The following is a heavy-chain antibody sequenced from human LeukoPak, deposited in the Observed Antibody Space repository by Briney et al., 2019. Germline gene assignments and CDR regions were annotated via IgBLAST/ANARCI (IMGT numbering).Heavy chain of an antibody. CDR1: GGSISSSSYY. CDR3: ARFSYYYYYMDV. Sequence: SETLSLTCIVSGGSISSSSYYWGWIRQPPGKELESIGSIYYSGSTYYNPSLKSRVTISVDTSKIQFSLKLSSVTAADTAVYYCARFSYYYYYMDVWGKGTTVTVSS. J-gene: IGHJ6*03. V-gene: IGHV4-39*01. CDR2: IYYSGST.